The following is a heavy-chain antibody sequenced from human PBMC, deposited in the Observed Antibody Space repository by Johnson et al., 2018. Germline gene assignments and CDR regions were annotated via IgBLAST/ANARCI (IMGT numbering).Heavy chain of an antibody. J-gene: IGHJ3*02. CDR1: GFTFSSYG. D-gene: IGHD3-10*01. CDR2: ISYDGSNK. CDR3: AKEGSWTWGAFDI. Sequence: QVQLVQSGGGVVQPGRSLRLSCAASGFTFSSYGMHWVRQAPGKGLEWVAVISYDGSNKYYADSVKGRFTISRDNSKNTPYLQMNSLRAEDTAVYYFAKEGSWTWGAFDIWGQGTMVTVSS. V-gene: IGHV3-30*18.